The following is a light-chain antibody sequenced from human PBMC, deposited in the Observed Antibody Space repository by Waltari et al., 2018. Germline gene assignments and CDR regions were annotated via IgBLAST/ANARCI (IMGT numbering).Light chain of an antibody. V-gene: IGKV1-5*03. J-gene: IGKJ4*01. Sequence: DIQLTQSPSTLSVSVGARLTITCRASQSISTWLAWYQQKPGEAPKLLIYRASSLESGVPSRFSGSGSGTDFTLTISSLQPDDLATYYCQQYYNFPLTFGGGTKVEIK. CDR1: QSISTW. CDR2: RAS. CDR3: QQYYNFPLT.